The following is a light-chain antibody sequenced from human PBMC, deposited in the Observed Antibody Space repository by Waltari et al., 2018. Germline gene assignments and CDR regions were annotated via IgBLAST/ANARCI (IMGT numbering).Light chain of an antibody. V-gene: IGLV1-44*01. Sequence: QSVLTQPPSVSGPPGPRVTISCSGRSSSIGNNNVNWYQQLPGTVPRLLIYNNMVRPTGVPDRFSGSKSGTSASLVITGLQSEDEADYYCAAWHDSLNGVAFGGGTKVTVL. CDR1: SSSIGNNN. CDR2: NNM. CDR3: AAWHDSLNGVA. J-gene: IGLJ2*01.